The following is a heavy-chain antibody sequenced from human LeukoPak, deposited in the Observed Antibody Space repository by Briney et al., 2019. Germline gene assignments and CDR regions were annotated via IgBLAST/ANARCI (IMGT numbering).Heavy chain of an antibody. CDR3: AKDIVVVPAAIRGPNHYYGMDV. J-gene: IGHJ6*04. CDR1: GFTFSSYA. CDR2: ISGSGGST. D-gene: IGHD2-2*01. V-gene: IGHV3-23*01. Sequence: GGSLRLSCAASGFTFSSYAMSWVRQAPGKGLEWVSAISGSGGSTYYADSVKGRFTISRDNSKNTLYLQMNSLRAEDTAVYYCAKDIVVVPAAIRGPNHYYGMDVWGKGTTVTVSS.